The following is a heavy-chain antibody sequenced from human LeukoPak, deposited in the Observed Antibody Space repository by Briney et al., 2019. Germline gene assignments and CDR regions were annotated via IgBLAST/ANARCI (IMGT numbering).Heavy chain of an antibody. Sequence: GGSLRLSCAASGFTFSSYAMSWVRQAPGKGLEWVSTISNSDNKPYYADSVKGRFTISRDNSKNTLYLQMNSLRAEDTAVYYCANIVVVTTIGTIDYWGQGTLVTVSS. V-gene: IGHV3-23*01. CDR2: ISNSDNKP. D-gene: IGHD2-21*02. CDR1: GFTFSSYA. CDR3: ANIVVVTTIGTIDY. J-gene: IGHJ4*02.